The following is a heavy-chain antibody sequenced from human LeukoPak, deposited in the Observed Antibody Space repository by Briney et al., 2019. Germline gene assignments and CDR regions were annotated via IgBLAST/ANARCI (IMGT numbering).Heavy chain of an antibody. CDR3: ASGSGSYYNNWFDP. Sequence: GASVKVSCTASGYTFTGYYMHWVRQAPGQGVEWMGWINPNSGGTKYAQKFQGRVPMTRDTSISTAYMEMSRLRSDDTAVYYCASGSGSYYNNWFDPWGQGTLVTVSS. CDR1: GYTFTGYY. CDR2: INPNSGGT. V-gene: IGHV1-2*02. J-gene: IGHJ5*02. D-gene: IGHD1-26*01.